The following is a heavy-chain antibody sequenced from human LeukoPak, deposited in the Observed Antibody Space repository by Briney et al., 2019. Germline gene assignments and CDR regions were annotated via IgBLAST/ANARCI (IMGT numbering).Heavy chain of an antibody. Sequence: PSETLSLTCTVSGGSISSSSYYWGWIRQPPGKGLEWIGSIYYSGSTYYNPPLKSRVTISVDTSKKQFSLKLSSVTAADTAVYYCARQGWGDYYYYMDVWGKGTTVTVSS. D-gene: IGHD3-16*01. V-gene: IGHV4-39*01. CDR3: ARQGWGDYYYYMDV. CDR2: IYYSGST. J-gene: IGHJ6*03. CDR1: GGSISSSSYY.